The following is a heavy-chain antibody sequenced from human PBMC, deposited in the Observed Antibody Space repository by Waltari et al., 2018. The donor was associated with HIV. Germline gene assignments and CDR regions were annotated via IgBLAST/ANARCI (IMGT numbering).Heavy chain of an antibody. Sequence: QVQLQESGPGLVKPSQTLSLTCTVSGGSISSGGYYWSWIRQHPGKGLEWIGYIYYSGSTYYNPSLKSRVTISVDTSKNQFSRKLSSVTAADTAVYYCARVSPLAAMTFDYWGQGTLFTVSS. J-gene: IGHJ4*02. CDR2: IYYSGST. CDR1: GGSISSGGYY. D-gene: IGHD2-2*01. V-gene: IGHV4-31*03. CDR3: ARVSPLAAMTFDY.